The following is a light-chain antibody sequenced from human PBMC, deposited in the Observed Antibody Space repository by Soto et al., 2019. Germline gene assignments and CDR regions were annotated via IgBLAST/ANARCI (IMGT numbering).Light chain of an antibody. CDR2: GDS. Sequence: VMRQSPATLSVSPGETTRLYCRASQSINSDVAWYQQKVGQTPRILIHGDSTRATGIADRLSGSGSGTELNLTISGLQSEDFATYYCQKYNNWPVTCGGGTKVDIK. V-gene: IGKV3D-15*01. CDR3: QKYNNWPVT. CDR1: QSINSD. J-gene: IGKJ4*01.